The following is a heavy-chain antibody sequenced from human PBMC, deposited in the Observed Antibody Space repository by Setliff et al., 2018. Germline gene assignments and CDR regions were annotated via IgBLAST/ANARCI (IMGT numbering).Heavy chain of an antibody. Sequence: SETLSLTCTVSGGSVSTYYWSWIRQPPGKGLEWIGFISYSGYTHYNPSLKSRLSMSIDTSKSQFSLRLSSVTAADTAVYYCARDDYDSGGYYYGSFDVWGQGTLVTVSS. V-gene: IGHV4-4*08. CDR1: GGSVSTYY. CDR3: ARDDYDSGGYYYGSFDV. CDR2: ISYSGYT. D-gene: IGHD3-22*01. J-gene: IGHJ3*01.